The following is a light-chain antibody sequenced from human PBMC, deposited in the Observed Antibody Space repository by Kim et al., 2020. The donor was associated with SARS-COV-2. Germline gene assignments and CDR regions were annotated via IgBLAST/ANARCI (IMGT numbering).Light chain of an antibody. V-gene: IGKV1-39*01. J-gene: IGKJ2*01. CDR2: AAS. CDR3: QQSYSTPRT. CDR1: QSISNY. Sequence: SASVGDRVTITCRASQSISNYFSWFQHKPGNAPDLLIYAASSLQSGVPSRFSGSGSGTDFTLTIISLQPEDSATYYCQQSYSTPRTFGQGTKLEI.